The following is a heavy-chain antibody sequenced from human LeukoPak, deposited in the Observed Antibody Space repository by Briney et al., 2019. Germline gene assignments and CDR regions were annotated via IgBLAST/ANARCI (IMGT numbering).Heavy chain of an antibody. D-gene: IGHD5-24*01. CDR3: ARGRMMAKHYYMDV. J-gene: IGHJ6*03. V-gene: IGHV1-2*02. CDR2: INPNSGGT. Sequence: GASVKVSCKASGYTFTGYYMHWVRQAPGQGLEWMGWINPNSGGTNYAQKFQGRVTMTRDTSISTAYMELSRLRSDDTAVYYCARGRMMAKHYYMDVWGKGTTVTISS. CDR1: GYTFTGYY.